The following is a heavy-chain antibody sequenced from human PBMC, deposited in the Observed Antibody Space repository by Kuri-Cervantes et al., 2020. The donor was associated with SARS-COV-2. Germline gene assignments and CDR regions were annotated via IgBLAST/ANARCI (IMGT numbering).Heavy chain of an antibody. CDR1: GYTFTSYY. Sequence: SVKVSFKASGYTFTSYYMHWVRQAPGQGHEWMVIINPSGGSTSYAQMFQGRVTMTRDTSTSTVYMELSSLRSEDTAVYYCARGAPIVVVPAAKGDDAFDILGQGTMVTVSS. CDR2: INPSGGST. D-gene: IGHD2-2*01. CDR3: ARGAPIVVVPAAKGDDAFDI. V-gene: IGHV1-46*01. J-gene: IGHJ3*02.